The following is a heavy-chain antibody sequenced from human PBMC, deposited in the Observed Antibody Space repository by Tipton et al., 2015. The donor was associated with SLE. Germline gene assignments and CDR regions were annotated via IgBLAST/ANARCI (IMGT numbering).Heavy chain of an antibody. D-gene: IGHD1-26*01. V-gene: IGHV3-7*01. Sequence: SLRLSCGASGFTFSNYWMTWVRQAPGKGLEWLANINQDGSERYYADSVKGRFTISRDNTKNSLFLQMNSLRAEDTALYYCARDGGTYARWLDPWGQGVLVTVSS. J-gene: IGHJ5*02. CDR1: GFTFSNYW. CDR2: INQDGSER. CDR3: ARDGGTYARWLDP.